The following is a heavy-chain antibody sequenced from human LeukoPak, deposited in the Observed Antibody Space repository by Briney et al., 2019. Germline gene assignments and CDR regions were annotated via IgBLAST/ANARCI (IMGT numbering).Heavy chain of an antibody. CDR2: IYHSGST. Sequence: SETLSLTCAVSGGSISSSNWWSWLRQPPGKGLEWLGEIYHSGSTNYNPSLKSRVTISVDKSKNQFSLKLSSVTAADTAVYYCARDHYDSSGYYYVHYWGQGTLVTVSS. V-gene: IGHV4-4*02. J-gene: IGHJ4*02. D-gene: IGHD3-22*01. CDR3: ARDHYDSSGYYYVHY. CDR1: GGSISSSNW.